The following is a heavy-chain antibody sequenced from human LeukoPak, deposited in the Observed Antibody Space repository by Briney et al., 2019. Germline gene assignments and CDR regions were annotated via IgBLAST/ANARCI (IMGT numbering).Heavy chain of an antibody. Sequence: SVKISCKASGGTFTTYGISWVRQAPGQGLVWMGRIIPRLSTSNYAQKFQGRVTITTDESTSTAYMELSSLRSEDTAVYYCARDPHSGYDRLFDAFDIWGQGTMVTVSS. CDR3: ARDPHSGYDRLFDAFDI. V-gene: IGHV1-69*11. CDR1: GGTFTTYG. CDR2: IIPRLSTS. J-gene: IGHJ3*02. D-gene: IGHD5-12*01.